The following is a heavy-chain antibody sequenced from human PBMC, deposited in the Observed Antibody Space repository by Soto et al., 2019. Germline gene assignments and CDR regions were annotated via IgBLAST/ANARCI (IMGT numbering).Heavy chain of an antibody. D-gene: IGHD3-10*01. CDR2: ISSSSSYI. CDR1: GFTFSSYS. V-gene: IGHV3-21*01. J-gene: IGHJ6*02. Sequence: EVQLVDSGGGLVKPGGSLRLSCAASGFTFSSYSMNWVRQAPGKGLEWVGSISSSSSYIYYADSVKGRFTISRDNAKNSLYLQMNSLRAEDTAVYYCAREDWSGSLTLYYYGMDVWGQGTTVTVSS. CDR3: AREDWSGSLTLYYYGMDV.